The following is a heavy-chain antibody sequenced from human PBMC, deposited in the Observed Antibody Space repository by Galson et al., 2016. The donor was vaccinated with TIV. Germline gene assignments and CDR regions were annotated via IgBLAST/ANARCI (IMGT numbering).Heavy chain of an antibody. CDR1: GFTFNNAW. D-gene: IGHD5-24*01. J-gene: IGHJ4*02. Sequence: SLRLSCAASGFTFNNAWMNWVRQAPGKGLEWVGRIKTKTGGGTADYAAPVKGRFTVSRDDSKNTLYLQMNGLKSEDTAVYYCTTTWPTITTYYFNYWGQGAPVTVSS. V-gene: IGHV3-15*01. CDR2: IKTKTGGGTA. CDR3: TTTWPTITTYYFNY.